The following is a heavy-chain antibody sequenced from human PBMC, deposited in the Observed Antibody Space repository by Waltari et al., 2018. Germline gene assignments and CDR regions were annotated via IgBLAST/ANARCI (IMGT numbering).Heavy chain of an antibody. CDR3: AREWGYSSSWYLSYFDY. D-gene: IGHD6-13*01. CDR2: IIPILGIA. Sequence: QVQLVQSGAEVKKPGSSVKVSCQASGGTFSSYAISWVRQAPGQGLEGIGRIIPILGIANYEQKFQGRVTITADKSTSTAYMELSSLRSEDTAVYYCAREWGYSSSWYLSYFDYWGQGTLVTVSS. CDR1: GGTFSSYA. V-gene: IGHV1-69*04. J-gene: IGHJ4*02.